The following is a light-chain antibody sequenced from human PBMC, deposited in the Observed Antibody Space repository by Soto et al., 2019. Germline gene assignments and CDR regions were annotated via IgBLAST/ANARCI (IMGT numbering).Light chain of an antibody. V-gene: IGLV1-44*01. CDR2: YNN. J-gene: IGLJ1*01. CDR1: NSNIASNT. CDR3: AAWDDTLKRYV. Sequence: QSVLTQPPSASETPGQTVSISCSGSNSNIASNTVNWYQHLPGTAPKLPIYYNNQRPSGVPDRFSGSKSGTSASLAISGLHSEDESDYYCAAWDDTLKRYVFGTGTKVTVL.